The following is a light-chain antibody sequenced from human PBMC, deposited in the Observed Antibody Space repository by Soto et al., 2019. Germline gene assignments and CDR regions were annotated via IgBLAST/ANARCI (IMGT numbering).Light chain of an antibody. CDR2: DAF. CDR3: RQRYNWPLT. J-gene: IGKJ4*01. Sequence: TVLTQSPATLSLSPGDRATLSCKASQSIGNSLGLFQEKPGQAPRLLIDDAFNRATGIPARFTGSGSGSDFTLTISSLEPEDFGVYYCRQRYNWPLTFGGGTKVELK. CDR1: QSIGNS. V-gene: IGKV3-11*01.